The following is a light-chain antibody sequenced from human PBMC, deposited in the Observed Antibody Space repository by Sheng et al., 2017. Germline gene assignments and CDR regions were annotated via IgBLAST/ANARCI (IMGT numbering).Light chain of an antibody. CDR3: YSTDSSGTHRV. Sequence: SYELTQPPSVSVSPGQTARITCSGDALPKKSAYWYQQKSGQALVLVIYEGGKRPSGIPERILWFQLRDNGHLDYQWAQVEDEADYYCYSTDSSGTHRVFGGGTELTVL. J-gene: IGLJ3*02. CDR2: EGG. CDR1: ALPKKS. V-gene: IGLV3-10*01.